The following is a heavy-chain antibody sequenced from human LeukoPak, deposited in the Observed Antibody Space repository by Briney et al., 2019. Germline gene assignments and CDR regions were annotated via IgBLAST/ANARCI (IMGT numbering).Heavy chain of an antibody. Sequence: TSETLSLTCSVNGGSFSAYYWSWIRQPPGKGLEWVGELNHSGSTNYNPSLKSRVTISVDTSKNQFSLTLSSVTAADTAVYYCARVNGDYYYYMDVWGKGTTVTISS. CDR2: LNHSGST. CDR1: GGSFSAYY. J-gene: IGHJ6*03. D-gene: IGHD4-17*01. CDR3: ARVNGDYYYYMDV. V-gene: IGHV4-34*01.